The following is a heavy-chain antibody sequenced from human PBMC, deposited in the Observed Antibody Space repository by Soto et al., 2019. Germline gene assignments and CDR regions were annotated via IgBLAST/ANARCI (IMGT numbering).Heavy chain of an antibody. Sequence: EVRLLESGGGLVEPGGSLRLSCVASGFTLSSYVTSWVRQAPGKGLEWVSGISAGSGSTHYADSVKGRFTISRDDSKNTLYLQMNILRVEDTAIYYCSKGWGDYWGQGTVVTVSS. D-gene: IGHD1-26*01. V-gene: IGHV3-23*01. CDR2: ISAGSGST. CDR1: GFTLSSYV. J-gene: IGHJ4*02. CDR3: SKGWGDY.